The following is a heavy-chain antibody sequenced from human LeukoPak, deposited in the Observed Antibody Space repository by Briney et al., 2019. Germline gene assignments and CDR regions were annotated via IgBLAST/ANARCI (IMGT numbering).Heavy chain of an antibody. J-gene: IGHJ6*03. D-gene: IGHD2-15*01. CDR2: ISDSSSTI. CDR3: ARGDEVVAADYYYYMDV. Sequence: GGSLRLSCAASGFVFSRYGMNWVRQAPGKGLEWVSYISDSSSTIYYGDSVKGRFTISRDNAKNSLYLQMNSLRAEDTAVYYCARGDEVVAADYYYYMDVWGKGTTVTISS. V-gene: IGHV3-48*03. CDR1: GFVFSRYG.